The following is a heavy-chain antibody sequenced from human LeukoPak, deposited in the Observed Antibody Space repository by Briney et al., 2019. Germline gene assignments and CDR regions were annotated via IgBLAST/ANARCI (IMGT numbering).Heavy chain of an antibody. Sequence: GGSLRLSGAASGFTFSSYWMHWVRQAPGKGLVWVSRINSDGSSITYADSVKGRFTISRDNAKNTLYLQMNRLRVEDTAVYYCAREGRVSGYDFDCWGQGTLVTVSS. CDR3: AREGRVSGYDFDC. J-gene: IGHJ4*02. V-gene: IGHV3-74*03. D-gene: IGHD5-12*01. CDR1: GFTFSSYW. CDR2: INSDGSSI.